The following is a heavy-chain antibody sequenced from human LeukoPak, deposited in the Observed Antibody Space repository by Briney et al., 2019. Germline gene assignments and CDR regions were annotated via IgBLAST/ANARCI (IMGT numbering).Heavy chain of an antibody. CDR2: ISSSSSYI. CDR3: ARGYPGYCSGGSCYGSTVR. D-gene: IGHD2-15*01. V-gene: IGHV3-21*01. J-gene: IGHJ4*02. Sequence: GGSLRLSCAASGFTFSSYSMNWVRQAPGKGLEWVSSISSSSSYIYYADSVKGRFTIPRDNAKNSLYLQMNSLRAEDTAVYYCARGYPGYCSGGSCYGSTVRWGQGTLVTVSS. CDR1: GFTFSSYS.